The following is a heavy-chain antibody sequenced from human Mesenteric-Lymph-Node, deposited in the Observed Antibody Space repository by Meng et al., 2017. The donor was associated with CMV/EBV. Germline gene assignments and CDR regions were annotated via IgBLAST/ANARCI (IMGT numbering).Heavy chain of an antibody. J-gene: IGHJ3*02. V-gene: IGHV1-69*05. D-gene: IGHD2-2*02. CDR2: IIPIFGTA. CDR3: ARVLKPAAILYAFDI. CDR1: GYTFTSYD. Sequence: SVKVSCKASGYTFTSYDINWVRQAPGQGLEWMGGIIPIFGTANYAQKFQGRVTITTDESTSTAYMELSSLRSEDTAVYYCARVLKPAAILYAFDIWGQGTMVTVSS.